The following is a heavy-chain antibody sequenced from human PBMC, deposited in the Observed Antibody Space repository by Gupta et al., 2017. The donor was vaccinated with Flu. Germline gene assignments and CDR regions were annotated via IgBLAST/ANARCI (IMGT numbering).Heavy chain of an antibody. V-gene: IGHV2-26*01. J-gene: IGHJ3*02. CDR1: GFSLSNARMG. D-gene: IGHD6-6*01. CDR2: IFSNDEK. Sequence: QVTLKESGPVLVKPTETLTLTCTVSGFSLSNARMGVSWIRQPPGKALEWLAHIFSNDEKSYTTSLKSRLTISKDTSKSQVVLTMTNMDPVDTATYYCARIWQVPGAIAARPDDAFDIWGQGTMVTVSS. CDR3: ARIWQVPGAIAARPDDAFDI.